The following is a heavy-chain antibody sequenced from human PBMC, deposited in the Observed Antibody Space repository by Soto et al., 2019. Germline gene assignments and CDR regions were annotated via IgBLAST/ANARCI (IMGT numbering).Heavy chain of an antibody. V-gene: IGHV4-31*03. CDR1: GGSLSSGAYY. CDR3: ARAHYFESSGPCDY. D-gene: IGHD3-22*01. CDR2: IYYSGST. Sequence: PSETLSLTCTVSGGSLSSGAYYWSWIRQHPGKGLEWIGYIYYSGSTYYNPSLESRVTLSVDTSTKQFSLKVSSVTAADTAVYYCARAHYFESSGPCDYWGPGTLVTV. J-gene: IGHJ4*02.